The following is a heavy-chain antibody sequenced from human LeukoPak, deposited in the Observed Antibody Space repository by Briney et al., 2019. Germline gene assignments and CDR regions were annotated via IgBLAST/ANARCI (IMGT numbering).Heavy chain of an antibody. J-gene: IGHJ5*02. V-gene: IGHV4-30-2*01. D-gene: IGHD4-23*01. CDR3: ATVDYGGSWFDP. Sequence: SETLSLTCAVSGGSISSGGYSWSWIRQPPGKGLEWIGYIYQSGSTYYNPSLKSRVTISVDRSKNQFSLKLSSVTAADTAVYYCATVDYGGSWFDPWGQGTLVTVSS. CDR2: IYQSGST. CDR1: GGSISSGGYS.